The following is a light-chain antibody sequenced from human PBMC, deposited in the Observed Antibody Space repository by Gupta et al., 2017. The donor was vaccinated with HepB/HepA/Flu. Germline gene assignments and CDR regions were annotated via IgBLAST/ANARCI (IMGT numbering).Light chain of an antibody. J-gene: IGKJ1*01. CDR3: QQYSGGTWT. Sequence: DIVVTQSPDSLAMSLGERATINSKSSQIVLYSTNNKNYLAWYQQKPGQHAKQLIYWASTRDSGVADRFIGSGSGTXVSRTIXSMQAEELSVYYCQQYSGGTWTFGXGTKVELK. CDR1: QIVLYSTNNKNY. CDR2: WAS. V-gene: IGKV4-1*01.